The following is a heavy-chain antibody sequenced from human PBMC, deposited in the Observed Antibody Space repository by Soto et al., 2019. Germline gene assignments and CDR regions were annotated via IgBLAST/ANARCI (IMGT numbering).Heavy chain of an antibody. CDR2: IYYSGST. CDR3: ARRYGSAIDY. J-gene: IGHJ4*02. D-gene: IGHD1-26*01. V-gene: IGHV4-59*08. CDR1: EGTIVGLG. Sequence: ALETTSLTSTVSEGTIVGLGGGLMRQAPGKGLEWIGYIYYSGSTNCNPSLKSRVTISVDTSKNQFSLKLSSVTAADTAAYYCARRYGSAIDYWVQGTLVTGSS.